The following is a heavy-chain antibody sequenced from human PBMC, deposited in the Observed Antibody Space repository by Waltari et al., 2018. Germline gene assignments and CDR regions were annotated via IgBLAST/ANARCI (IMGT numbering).Heavy chain of an antibody. J-gene: IGHJ2*01. CDR1: GGSISSSNW. D-gene: IGHD3-10*01. CDR2: IYHSGST. Sequence: QVQLQESGPGLVKPSGTLSLTCAVSGGSISSSNWWSWVRQPPGKGLEWIGEIYHSGSTNYNPSRKSRVTISVDKSKSQISLKLRSVTAADTAVYYCARDLRLLTNWYFDLWGRGTLVTVSS. V-gene: IGHV4-4*02. CDR3: ARDLRLLTNWYFDL.